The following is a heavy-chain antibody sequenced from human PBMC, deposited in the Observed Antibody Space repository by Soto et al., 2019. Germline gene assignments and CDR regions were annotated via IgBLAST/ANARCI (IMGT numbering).Heavy chain of an antibody. CDR3: ARAPGDLAYYFDY. CDR2: IYHSGST. CDR1: AYSISSGYS. D-gene: IGHD7-27*01. V-gene: IGHV4-38-2*01. J-gene: IGHJ4*02. Sequence: LSLTFAVSAYSISSGYSWGWIRQSPGKGLEWIGSIYHSGSTYYNPSLKSRVTISLDTSKNQVSLKMSSVTAADTAVYYCARAPGDLAYYFDYWGQGIPVTVSS.